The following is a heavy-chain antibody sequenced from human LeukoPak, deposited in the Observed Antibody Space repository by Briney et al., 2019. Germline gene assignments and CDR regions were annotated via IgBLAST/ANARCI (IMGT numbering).Heavy chain of an antibody. J-gene: IGHJ4*02. Sequence: ASVKVSCKASGYTFTGYYMHWVRQAPGQGLEWMGWINPNSGGTNYAQKFQGRVTMTRDTSISTAYMELSRLRSDDTAVYYCASGRPLQYYDSSGYATDYWGQGTLVTVSS. CDR1: GYTFTGYY. CDR3: ASGRPLQYYDSSGYATDY. V-gene: IGHV1-2*02. CDR2: INPNSGGT. D-gene: IGHD3-22*01.